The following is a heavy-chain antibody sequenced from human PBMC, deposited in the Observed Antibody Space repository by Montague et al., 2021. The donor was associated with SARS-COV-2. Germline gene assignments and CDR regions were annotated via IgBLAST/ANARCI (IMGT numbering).Heavy chain of an antibody. V-gene: IGHV2-70*11. CDR1: GFSLSTSGMC. Sequence: PALVKPTQTLTLTCTFSGFSLSTSGMCVSWIRQPPGKVLEWLARIDWDDDKYYSTSLKTRLTISKDTSKNQVVLTMTNMDPVDTATYYCARTHYYDSSGYHDAFDIWGQGTMVTVSS. D-gene: IGHD3-22*01. CDR3: ARTHYYDSSGYHDAFDI. CDR2: IDWDDDK. J-gene: IGHJ3*02.